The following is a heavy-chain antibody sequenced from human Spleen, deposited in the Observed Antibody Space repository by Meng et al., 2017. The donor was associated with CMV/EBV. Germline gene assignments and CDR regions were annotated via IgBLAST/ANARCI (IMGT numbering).Heavy chain of an antibody. V-gene: IGHV4-4*02. Sequence: GGSISSSNWWSWVRQPPGKGLEWIGEIYHSGSTNYNPSLKSRVTISVDKSKNQFSLKLSSVTAADTAVYYCASTRDIVVVPAAAFDYWGQGTLVTVSS. CDR3: ASTRDIVVVPAAAFDY. CDR2: IYHSGST. D-gene: IGHD2-2*01. J-gene: IGHJ4*02. CDR1: GGSISSSNW.